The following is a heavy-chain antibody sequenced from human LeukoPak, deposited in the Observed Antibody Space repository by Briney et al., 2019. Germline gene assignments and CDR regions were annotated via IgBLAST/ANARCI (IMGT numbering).Heavy chain of an antibody. Sequence: PGRSLRLSCAASGFTFSSYAMHWVRQAPGKGLEWVAVISYDGSNKYYADSVKGRFTISRDNSKNTLYLQMNSLRAEDTAVYYCARGSGYYYSHFDYWGQGTLVTVSS. V-gene: IGHV3-30-3*01. CDR2: ISYDGSNK. CDR1: GFTFSSYA. D-gene: IGHD3-22*01. J-gene: IGHJ4*02. CDR3: ARGSGYYYSHFDY.